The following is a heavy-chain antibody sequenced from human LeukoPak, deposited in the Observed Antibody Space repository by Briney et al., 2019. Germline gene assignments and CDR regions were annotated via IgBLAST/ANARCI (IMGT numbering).Heavy chain of an antibody. J-gene: IGHJ4*02. CDR3: ARDLTPPHRLPLSYFDY. D-gene: IGHD2-15*01. V-gene: IGHV1-2*02. Sequence: ASVKVSCKASGYTFTGYYMHWVRQAPGQGLEWMGWINPNSDGTNYAQKFQGRVTMTRDTSISTAYMELSRLRSDDTAVYYCARDLTPPHRLPLSYFDYWGQGTLVTVSS. CDR2: INPNSDGT. CDR1: GYTFTGYY.